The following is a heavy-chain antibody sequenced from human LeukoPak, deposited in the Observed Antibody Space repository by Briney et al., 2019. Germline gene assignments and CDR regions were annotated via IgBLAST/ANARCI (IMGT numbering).Heavy chain of an antibody. CDR3: ARDLASGDY. D-gene: IGHD3-16*01. V-gene: IGHV3-21*01. J-gene: IGHJ4*02. Sequence: NTGGSVPHPCAASGFTFSTYNMNWVRQAPGRGLEWVSFISGGSTYMYYADSVKGRFTISRDNAKNSLYLQMNSLRPDDTAVYYCARDLASGDYWGQGTLVTVSS. CDR1: GFTFSTYN. CDR2: ISGGSTYM.